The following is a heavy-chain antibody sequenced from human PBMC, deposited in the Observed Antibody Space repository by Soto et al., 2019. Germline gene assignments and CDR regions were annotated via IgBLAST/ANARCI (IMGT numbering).Heavy chain of an antibody. CDR2: IIPIFGTA. CDR1: GGTFSSYT. J-gene: IGHJ4*02. D-gene: IGHD6-19*01. V-gene: IGHV1-69*06. Sequence: SVNVSCKSSGGTFSSYTISWVRQAPGQGLEWMGGIIPIFGTANYAQKFQGRVTITADKSTSTAYMELSSLRSEDTAVYYCAREGMAGTGYFDYWGQGTLVTVSS. CDR3: AREGMAGTGYFDY.